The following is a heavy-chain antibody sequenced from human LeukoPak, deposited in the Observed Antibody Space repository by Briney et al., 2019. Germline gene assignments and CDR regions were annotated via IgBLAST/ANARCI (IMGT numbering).Heavy chain of an antibody. V-gene: IGHV3-23*01. D-gene: IGHD6-13*01. CDR1: EFTVTTNH. CDR2: VSVSGSST. J-gene: IGHJ4*02. CDR3: TKGVSSSWRTSFDF. Sequence: GGSLRLSCEASEFTVTTNHMSWVRQAPGKGLEWVSTVSVSGSSTYYADSVKGRFTISRDNSKNSVSLQMNSLRAEDTAVYYCTKGVSSSWRTSFDFWGQGTLVTVSS.